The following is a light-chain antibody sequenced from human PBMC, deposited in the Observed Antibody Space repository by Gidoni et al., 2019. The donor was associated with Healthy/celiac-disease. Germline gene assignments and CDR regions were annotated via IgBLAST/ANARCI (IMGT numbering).Light chain of an antibody. CDR3: MQALQTPLT. CDR2: LGS. CDR1: QSLLHSNGYNY. Sequence: DIVMTQSPLSLPVTPGEPASISCRSSQSLLHSNGYNYLDWYLQKPGQSPQLLIDLGSNRASGVPDRFSGSGSGTDVTLKISRVEAEDVGVYYCMQALQTPLTFGGGTKVEIK. J-gene: IGKJ4*01. V-gene: IGKV2-28*01.